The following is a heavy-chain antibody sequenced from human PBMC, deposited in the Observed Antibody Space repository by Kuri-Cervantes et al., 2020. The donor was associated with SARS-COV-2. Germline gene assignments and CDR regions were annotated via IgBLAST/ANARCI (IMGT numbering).Heavy chain of an antibody. CDR2: ISGSGGST. V-gene: IGHV3-23*01. Sequence: GGSLRLPCAAPGFTFSSYAMSWVRQAPGKGLGWVSAISGSGGSTYYADSVKGRFTISRDNSKNTLYLQMNSLRAEDTAVYYCAKPEAAGPFYYGMDVWGQGTTVTVSS. CDR1: GFTFSSYA. CDR3: AKPEAAGPFYYGMDV. J-gene: IGHJ6*02. D-gene: IGHD6-13*01.